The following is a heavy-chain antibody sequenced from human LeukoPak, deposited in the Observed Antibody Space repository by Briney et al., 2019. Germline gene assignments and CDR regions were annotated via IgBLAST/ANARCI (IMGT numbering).Heavy chain of an antibody. J-gene: IGHJ4*02. V-gene: IGHV3-23*01. D-gene: IGHD2-15*01. CDR2: ISGSGYST. Sequence: GGSLRLSCAASGFTFTTYTMTWVRQAPGEGLNWISSISGSGYSTFYSESVKGRFSISRDNSKNSVYLQMTNLTAGDTAVYFCATDSSSWNIFDNWGQGTLVTVSS. CDR3: ATDSSSWNIFDN. CDR1: GFTFTTYT.